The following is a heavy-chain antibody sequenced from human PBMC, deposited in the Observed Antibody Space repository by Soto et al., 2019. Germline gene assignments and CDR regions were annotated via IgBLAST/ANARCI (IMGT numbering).Heavy chain of an antibody. CDR2: ISWNSGSI. Sequence: ESGGGLVQPGRSLRLSCGASGFSFEDYGMHWVRQAPGKGLEWVSTISWNSGSIGYADSVQGRLIISRDNAKNSLYLQMNSLRAEDTALYYCAKASAEYLDSWGQGTLVTVSS. D-gene: IGHD2-15*01. J-gene: IGHJ4*02. CDR3: AKASAEYLDS. V-gene: IGHV3-9*01. CDR1: GFSFEDYG.